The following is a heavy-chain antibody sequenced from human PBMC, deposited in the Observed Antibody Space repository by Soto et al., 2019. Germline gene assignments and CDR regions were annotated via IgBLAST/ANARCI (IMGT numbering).Heavy chain of an antibody. CDR3: ARDPNRIVVVTQVYYYYGMDV. D-gene: IGHD3-22*01. V-gene: IGHV1-3*01. J-gene: IGHJ6*02. Sequence: ASVKVSCKASGYTFTSYAMHWVRQAPGQRLEWMGWINAGNGNTKYSQKFQGRVTITRDTSASTAYMELSSLRSEDTAVYYCARDPNRIVVVTQVYYYYGMDVWGQGTTVTVSS. CDR1: GYTFTSYA. CDR2: INAGNGNT.